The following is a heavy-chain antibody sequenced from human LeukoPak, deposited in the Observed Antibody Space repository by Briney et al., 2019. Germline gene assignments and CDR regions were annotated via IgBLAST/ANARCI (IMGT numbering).Heavy chain of an antibody. J-gene: IGHJ3*01. CDR1: GFTFSSYT. Sequence: WRSLRLSCAASGFTFSSYTMHWVRQAPGKGREWVAVISYDGRNKYYTHSVKGRFTISRDNSKNTLYLQMNSLTAEDTAVYYLAKRNGHSTRWVDAFDVWGQRARVTLST. CDR3: AKRNGHSTRWVDAFDV. D-gene: IGHD6-13*01. V-gene: IGHV3-30-3*02. CDR2: ISYDGRNK.